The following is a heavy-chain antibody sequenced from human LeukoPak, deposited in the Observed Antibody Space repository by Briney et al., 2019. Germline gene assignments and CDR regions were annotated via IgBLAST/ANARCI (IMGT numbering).Heavy chain of an antibody. J-gene: IGHJ4*02. CDR3: ARDLGPVAVAGTFIDY. CDR1: GYTFTGYY. V-gene: IGHV1-2*06. D-gene: IGHD6-19*01. Sequence: ASVKVSCKASGYTFTGYYMHWVRQAPGQGLEWMGRSNPNSGGTNYAQKFQSRVTMTRDTSISTAYMELSRLRSDDTAIYYCARDLGPVAVAGTFIDYWGQGTLVTVSS. CDR2: SNPNSGGT.